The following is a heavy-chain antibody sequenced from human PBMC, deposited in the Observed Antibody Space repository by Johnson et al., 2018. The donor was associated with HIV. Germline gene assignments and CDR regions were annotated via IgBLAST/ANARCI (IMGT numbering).Heavy chain of an antibody. CDR1: GFTFSSYA. CDR2: ISYDGSNK. CDR3: ARDVGSYYVWHAFEI. Sequence: QVQLVETGGGVVQPGRSLRLSCAASGFTFSSYAMHWVRQAPGKGLEWVAVISYDGSNKYYADSVKGRFTISRDNSKNTRYLQMNSLRAEDTAVYYCARDVGSYYVWHAFEIWGHGTMVTVSS. J-gene: IGHJ3*02. D-gene: IGHD1-26*01. V-gene: IGHV3-30*04.